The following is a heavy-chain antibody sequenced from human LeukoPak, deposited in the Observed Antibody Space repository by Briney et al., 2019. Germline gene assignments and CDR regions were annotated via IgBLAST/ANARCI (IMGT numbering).Heavy chain of an antibody. J-gene: IGHJ4*02. CDR3: ARGRYFDWLFVS. CDR1: GFTFSSYA. D-gene: IGHD3-9*01. CDR2: ISYDGSNK. Sequence: GRSLRLSCAASGFTFSSYAMHWVRQAPGKGLEWVAVISYDGSNKYYAESVKGRFTITRDKSKNTLYLQMNSLRAEDTAVYYCARGRYFDWLFVSWGQGILVTVSS. V-gene: IGHV3-30-3*01.